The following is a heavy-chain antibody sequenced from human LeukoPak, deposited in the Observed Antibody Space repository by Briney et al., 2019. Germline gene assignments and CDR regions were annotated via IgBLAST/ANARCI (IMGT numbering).Heavy chain of an antibody. CDR3: AREQQLKVLFDP. J-gene: IGHJ5*02. CDR1: GYSISSGYY. V-gene: IGHV4-38-2*02. CDR2: IYHSGST. D-gene: IGHD6-13*01. Sequence: SETLSLTCTVSGYSISSGYYWGWTRQPPGKGLEWIGSIYHSGSTYYNPSLKSRVTISVDTSKNQFSLKLSSVTAADTAVYYCAREQQLKVLFDPWGQGTLVTVSS.